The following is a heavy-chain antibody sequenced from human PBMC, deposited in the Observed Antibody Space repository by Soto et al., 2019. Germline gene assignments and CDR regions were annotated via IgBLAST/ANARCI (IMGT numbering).Heavy chain of an antibody. D-gene: IGHD3-3*01. CDR2: FYYSGST. V-gene: IGHV4-59*01. Sequence: SETLSLTCTASGCSISSYYWSWIRQPPGKGLEWIGYFYYSGSTNYNPSLKSRVTISVDTSKNQFSLKLSSVTAADTAVYYCARGYYDFWSGYYESPRAGSNWFDPWGQGTLVTVSS. J-gene: IGHJ5*02. CDR1: GCSISSYY. CDR3: ARGYYDFWSGYYESPRAGSNWFDP.